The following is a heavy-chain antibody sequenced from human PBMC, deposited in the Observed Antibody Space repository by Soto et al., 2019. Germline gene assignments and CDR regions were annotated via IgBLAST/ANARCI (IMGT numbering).Heavy chain of an antibody. CDR2: ISAYNGNT. Sequence: QVQLVQSGAEVKKPGASVKVSCKASGYTFTSYGISWVRQAPGQGLEWMGWISAYNGNTNYAQKLQGRVTMTTDTSTSTAYMELRRLRSDDTAVYYCESSLLVGYGLEGESDWGQGTLVTVSS. V-gene: IGHV1-18*01. CDR3: ESSLLVGYGLEGESD. D-gene: IGHD5-18*01. J-gene: IGHJ4*02. CDR1: GYTFTSYG.